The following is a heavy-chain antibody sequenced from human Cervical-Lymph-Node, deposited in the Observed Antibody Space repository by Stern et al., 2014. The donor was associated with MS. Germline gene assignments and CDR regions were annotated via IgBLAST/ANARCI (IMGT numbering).Heavy chain of an antibody. J-gene: IGHJ4*02. Sequence: EVKLVESGGGLVKPGDSLRLTCSGPGFTFSAYTMTCVRQSSGKGLVCVSSIIRSGRFLVYTDSVKDRFTLSRDNANSSVFLHMNSLRTDDTALYYCAREKDGRWSHWGQGIRVTVSS. D-gene: IGHD4-23*01. V-gene: IGHV3-21*01. CDR2: IIRSGRFL. CDR1: GFTFSAYT. CDR3: AREKDGRWSH.